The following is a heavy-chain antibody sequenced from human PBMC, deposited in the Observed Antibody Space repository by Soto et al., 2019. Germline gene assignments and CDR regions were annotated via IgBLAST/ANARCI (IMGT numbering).Heavy chain of an antibody. D-gene: IGHD6-13*01. V-gene: IGHV3-33*01. CDR3: ATLRIAAAGGDFDY. CDR2: IWYDGSNK. Sequence: GGSLRLSCAASGFTFSSYGMHWVRQAPGKGLEWVAVIWYDGSNKYYADSVKGRFTISRDNSKNTLYLQMNSLRAEDTAVYYCATLRIAAAGGDFDYWGQGTLVTVSS. CDR1: GFTFSSYG. J-gene: IGHJ4*02.